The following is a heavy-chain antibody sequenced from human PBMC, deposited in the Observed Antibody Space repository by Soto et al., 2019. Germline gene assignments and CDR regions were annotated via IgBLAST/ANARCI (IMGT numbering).Heavy chain of an antibody. CDR3: ARPNRYCSGLDY. V-gene: IGHV1-3*01. Sequence: ASVKVSCKASGYTFTSYAMHWVRQAPGQRLEWMGWINAGNGNTKYSQKFQGRVTITRDTSASTAYMELSSLRSEDTAVYYCARPNRYCSGLDYWGQGTLVTVSS. J-gene: IGHJ4*02. D-gene: IGHD2-15*01. CDR2: INAGNGNT. CDR1: GYTFTSYA.